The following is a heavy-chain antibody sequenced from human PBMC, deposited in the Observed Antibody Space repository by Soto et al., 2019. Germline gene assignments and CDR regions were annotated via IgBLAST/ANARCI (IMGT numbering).Heavy chain of an antibody. CDR1: GFTFSSYS. CDR2: ISSSSSYI. V-gene: IGHV3-21*01. CDR3: ARDRYSSSPDWYFDL. Sequence: GSLRLSCAASGFTFSSYSMNWVRQAPGKGLEWVSSISSSSSYIYYADSVKGRFTISRDNAKNSLYLQMNSLRAEDTAVYYCARDRYSSSPDWYFDLWGRGTLVTVSS. D-gene: IGHD6-6*01. J-gene: IGHJ2*01.